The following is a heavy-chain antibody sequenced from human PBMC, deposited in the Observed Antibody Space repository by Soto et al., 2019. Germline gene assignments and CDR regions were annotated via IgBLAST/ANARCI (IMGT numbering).Heavy chain of an antibody. CDR1: GFTFSDYY. Sequence: QVQLVESGGGLVKPGGSLRLSCAASGFTFSDYYMTWIRQAPGKGLEWVSYISSSGNTIYYADSVKGRFSISRDNATNSLFLQMNSLRAVDTALYYCARGAYCSSTSCYPQYSQHWGQGTLVTVSS. V-gene: IGHV3-11*01. CDR2: ISSSGNTI. J-gene: IGHJ1*01. CDR3: ARGAYCSSTSCYPQYSQH. D-gene: IGHD2-2*01.